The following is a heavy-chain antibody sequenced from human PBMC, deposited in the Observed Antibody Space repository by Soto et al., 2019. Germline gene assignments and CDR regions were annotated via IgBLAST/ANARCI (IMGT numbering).Heavy chain of an antibody. CDR1: GGSFTSNNW. V-gene: IGHV4-4*02. D-gene: IGHD6-6*01. J-gene: IGHJ6*02. CDR3: ARSMYSTSAQLYYGMDV. Sequence: PSETLSLTCAVSGGSFTSNNWWTWVRQPPGQGLEWIGEIYRTGSTNYNPSLKSRVTISLDKSENQFSLKVTSLTAADTAVYYCARSMYSTSAQLYYGMDVWGQGTTVTVSS. CDR2: IYRTGST.